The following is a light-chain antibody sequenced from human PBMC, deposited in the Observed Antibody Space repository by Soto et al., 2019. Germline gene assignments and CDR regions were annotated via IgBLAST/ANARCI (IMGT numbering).Light chain of an antibody. Sequence: EIVLTQSPGTLSLSPGERATLSCRASQSVSSSYLAWYQQKPGQAPRLLIYGASSRATGIPDRFSGSGSGTDFTLTISRLEPEDFAEYYCQQYGSSPPGTFGQGTKVEIK. CDR1: QSVSSSY. CDR2: GAS. V-gene: IGKV3-20*01. CDR3: QQYGSSPPGT. J-gene: IGKJ1*01.